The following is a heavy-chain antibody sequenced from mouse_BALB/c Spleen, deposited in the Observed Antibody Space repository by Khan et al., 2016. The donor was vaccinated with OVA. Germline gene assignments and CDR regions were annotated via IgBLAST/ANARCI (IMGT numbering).Heavy chain of an antibody. D-gene: IGHD1-1*02. Sequence: QVQLQQSGAELVRPGVSVKISCKASGYTFTDYAMHWVKQRHAMSLEWIGVISTNYGDADYNQKFQGKASMTVDRSSSTVYMELARLTSEDSAIYYCVRGGKFAYWGQGTLVTVSA. J-gene: IGHJ3*01. CDR1: GYTFTDYA. CDR3: VRGGKFAY. CDR2: ISTNYGDA. V-gene: IGHV1S137*01.